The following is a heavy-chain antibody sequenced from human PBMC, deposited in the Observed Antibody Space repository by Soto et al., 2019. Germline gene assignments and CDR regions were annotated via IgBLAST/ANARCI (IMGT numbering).Heavy chain of an antibody. J-gene: IGHJ4*02. D-gene: IGHD6-13*01. CDR3: ARGGNVAAAGTIYLDS. Sequence: QVQLQESGPGLVKPSGTLSLTCAVSGDSISSRNWWTWVRQPPGKGLEWIGEIYHSGSTNYSPTLKIRVTISVDMSKTQFSLKLTSVTAADTAVYYCARGGNVAAAGTIYLDSWGQGTLVTVSS. V-gene: IGHV4-4*02. CDR2: IYHSGST. CDR1: GDSISSRNW.